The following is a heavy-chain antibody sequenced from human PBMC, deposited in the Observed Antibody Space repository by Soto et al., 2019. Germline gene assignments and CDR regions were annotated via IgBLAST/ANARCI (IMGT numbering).Heavy chain of an antibody. Sequence: GGSLRLSCAASGFTFSDYYMSWIRQAPGKGLEWLSYISGSNTYTDYADSVKGRFTISRGNAKNSLYLQMNSLRSEDTAVYYCAASDGDYYYDSSANFDYWGQGTLVTV. D-gene: IGHD3-22*01. CDR2: ISGSNTYT. J-gene: IGHJ4*02. CDR1: GFTFSDYY. CDR3: AASDGDYYYDSSANFDY. V-gene: IGHV3-11*03.